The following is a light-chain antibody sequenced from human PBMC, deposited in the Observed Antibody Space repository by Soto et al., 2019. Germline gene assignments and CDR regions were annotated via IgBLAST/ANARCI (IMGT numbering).Light chain of an antibody. CDR2: DAS. V-gene: IGKV3-20*01. CDR1: QSVSSSY. CDR3: QQYGSSPWYT. J-gene: IGKJ2*01. Sequence: EIVLTQSPGTLSLSPGERATLSCRASQSVSSSYLAWYQQKPGQAPRLLIYDASSRATGIPDRFSGSGSGTDFTLTISILEPEDFAVYYCQQYGSSPWYTFGQGTKLEIK.